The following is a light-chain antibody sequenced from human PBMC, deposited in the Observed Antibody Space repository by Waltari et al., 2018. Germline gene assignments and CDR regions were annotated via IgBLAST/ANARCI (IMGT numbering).Light chain of an antibody. CDR2: DDR. CDR3: HVWDTKTDHVV. J-gene: IGLJ2*01. Sequence: SYVLTHPPSVSVAPGKPATIPCGGNDIGTTSVHWYQQTPGQAPVLVVFDDRDRPSGIPERFSGSNSANTATLTISRVEAGDEADYYCHVWDTKTDHVVFGGGTKLTVL. CDR1: DIGTTS. V-gene: IGLV3-21*03.